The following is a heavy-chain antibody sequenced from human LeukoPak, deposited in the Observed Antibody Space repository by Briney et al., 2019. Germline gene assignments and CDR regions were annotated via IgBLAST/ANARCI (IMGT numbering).Heavy chain of an antibody. J-gene: IGHJ4*02. Sequence: PGRSLRLSCVASGFLFDDYAMYWVRQAPGKGLEWVAFIRYDGSNKYYADSVKGRFTISRDNSKNTLYLQMNSLRAEDTAVYYCARGLDYYDSSGYRDYWGQGTLVTVSS. V-gene: IGHV3-30*02. CDR3: ARGLDYYDSSGYRDY. CDR2: IRYDGSNK. D-gene: IGHD3-22*01. CDR1: GFLFDDYA.